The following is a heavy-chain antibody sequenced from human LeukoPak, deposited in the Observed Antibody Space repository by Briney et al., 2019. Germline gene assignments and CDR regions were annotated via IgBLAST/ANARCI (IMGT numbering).Heavy chain of an antibody. V-gene: IGHV3-30*18. Sequence: GGSLRLSCAASGFTFSSYAMHWVRQAPGKGLEWVALTSYDGYNKYYADSVKGRFTISRDNSKNTLYLQMNSLRAEDTAVYYCAKDPRSSWSLNWFDPWGQGTLVTVSS. CDR3: AKDPRSSWSLNWFDP. CDR2: TSYDGYNK. D-gene: IGHD6-13*01. J-gene: IGHJ5*02. CDR1: GFTFSSYA.